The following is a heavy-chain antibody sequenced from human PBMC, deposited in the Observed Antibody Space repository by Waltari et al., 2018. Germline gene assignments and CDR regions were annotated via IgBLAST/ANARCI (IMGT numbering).Heavy chain of an antibody. CDR2: IRSKAYGGTT. D-gene: IGHD1-26*01. CDR1: GFTFADYD. CDR3: TRKVDIFDY. V-gene: IGHV3-49*04. Sequence: EVQVVESGGGLEKPGRSLRLSCTTSGFTFADYDMTWVRQAPGKGLEWVGFIRSKAYGGTTEYAASVKGRFTISRDDSKSIAYLQMNSLKAEDTAVYYCTRKVDIFDYWGQGTLVTVSS. J-gene: IGHJ4*02.